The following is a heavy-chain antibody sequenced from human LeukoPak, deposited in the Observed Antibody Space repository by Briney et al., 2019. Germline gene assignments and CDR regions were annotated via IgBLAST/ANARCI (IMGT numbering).Heavy chain of an antibody. V-gene: IGHV3-9*01. CDR2: ISWNSGSI. Sequence: GRSLRLSCAASGFTFDDYAMHWVRQAPGKGLEWVSGISWNSGSIGYADSVKGRFTISRDNAKNSLYLQMNSLRAEDTALYYCAKSGYSSSWYRSXCDYWGQGTLVTVSS. J-gene: IGHJ4*02. CDR3: AKSGYSSSWYRSXCDY. CDR1: GFTFDDYA. D-gene: IGHD6-13*01.